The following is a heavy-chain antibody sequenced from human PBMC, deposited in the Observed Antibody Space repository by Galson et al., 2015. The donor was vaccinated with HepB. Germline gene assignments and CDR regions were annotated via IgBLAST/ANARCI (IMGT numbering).Heavy chain of an antibody. CDR1: GLNFNPYP. J-gene: IGHJ4*02. Sequence: SLRLSCAASGLNFNPYPMTWVRQAPGTGLEWISYTSSGSLNIFYADSVRGRFTISRDNAKNSLYLQMSWLRDEDTAVYYCARVAYGGRTFDYWGQGTLVTVSS. CDR2: TSSGSLNI. V-gene: IGHV3-48*02. D-gene: IGHD4-23*01. CDR3: ARVAYGGRTFDY.